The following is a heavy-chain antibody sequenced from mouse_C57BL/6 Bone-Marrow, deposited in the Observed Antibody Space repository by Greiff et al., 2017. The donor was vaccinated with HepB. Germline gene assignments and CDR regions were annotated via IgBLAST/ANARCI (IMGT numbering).Heavy chain of an antibody. V-gene: IGHV5-6*02. CDR3: ARRGRGGYFDV. CDR1: GFTFSSYG. CDR2: ISSGGSYT. Sequence: EVKLVESGGDLVKPGGSLKLSCAASGFTFSSYGMSWVRQTPDKRLEWVATISSGGSYTYYPDSVKGRFTISRDNAKNTLYLQMSGLKSEDTAMYYCARRGRGGYFDVWGTGTTVTVSS. J-gene: IGHJ1*03.